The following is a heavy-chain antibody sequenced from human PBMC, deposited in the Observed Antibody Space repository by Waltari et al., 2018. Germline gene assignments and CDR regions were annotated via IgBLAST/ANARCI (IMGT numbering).Heavy chain of an antibody. CDR1: GYTFTSYA. CDR3: ARDPTTVNYYYYYMDV. V-gene: IGHV7-4-1*02. J-gene: IGHJ6*03. D-gene: IGHD4-4*01. CDR2: INTKTGNP. Sequence: QVQLVQSGSELKKPGASVKVSCKASGYTFTSYAVNWVRQAPGQRLGWMGWINTKTGNPTYAQGFTGRFVFSLDTSVSTAYLQISSLKAEDSAVYYCARDPTTVNYYYYYMDVWGKGTTVTVSS.